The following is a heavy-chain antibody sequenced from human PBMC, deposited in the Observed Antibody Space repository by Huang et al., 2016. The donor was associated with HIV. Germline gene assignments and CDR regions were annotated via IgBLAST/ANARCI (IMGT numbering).Heavy chain of an antibody. Sequence: QVQLVQSGVEVKKPGASVKVSCKASGYTFTSYGISWLRQAPGQGLEWMGWISAYNGVTNYAQNVQGRVPMTTDTSTSTAYMELRSLRSDDTAVYYCARDSPLLGVVIVVVPTAPNAFDIWGQGTMVTVSS. CDR3: ARDSPLLGVVIVVVPTAPNAFDI. J-gene: IGHJ3*02. CDR2: ISAYNGVT. V-gene: IGHV1-18*01. CDR1: GYTFTSYG. D-gene: IGHD2-2*01.